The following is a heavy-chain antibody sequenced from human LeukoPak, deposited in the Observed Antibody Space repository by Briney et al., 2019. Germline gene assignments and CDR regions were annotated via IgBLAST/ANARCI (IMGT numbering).Heavy chain of an antibody. CDR1: GGSISSYY. CDR2: IYYSGST. CDR3: ARWTSCGGDCYWLDY. D-gene: IGHD2-21*02. V-gene: IGHV4-59*08. J-gene: IGHJ4*02. Sequence: PSETLSLTCTVSGGSISSYYWSWIRQPPGKGLEWIGIIYYSGSTKNNPSLKSRVTISVDTSKNQFSLKMSSVTAADTAVYHCARWTSCGGDCYWLDYWGQGTLVTVSS.